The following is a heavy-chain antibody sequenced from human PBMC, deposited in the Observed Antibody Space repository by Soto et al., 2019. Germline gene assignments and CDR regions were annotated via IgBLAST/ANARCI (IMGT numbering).Heavy chain of an antibody. CDR2: IYYSGTT. CDR1: GGSISSYY. CDR3: ASHLSVDYFAY. V-gene: IGHV4-59*05. J-gene: IGHJ4*02. Sequence: PSETVSLTCTVSGGSISSYYWSWIRQPLGKGLEWIGSIYYSGTTYYKPSIKSRVTISVDRSKNQFSLKLSSVTAADTAVYYCASHLSVDYFAYWGQGALVTVSS.